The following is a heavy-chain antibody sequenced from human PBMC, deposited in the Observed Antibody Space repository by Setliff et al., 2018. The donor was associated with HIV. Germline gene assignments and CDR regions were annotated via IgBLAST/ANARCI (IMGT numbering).Heavy chain of an antibody. Sequence: PGESLKISCRASGYSFATYHINWVRLLPGKGLEWMGTVNPGDSSTRYNPSLQGQVIISADTSVRTTYLQWSTLKASDSAMYYCARLLNGYNSYDYYYMDVWGKGTTVTVSS. D-gene: IGHD5-12*01. CDR1: GYSFATYH. V-gene: IGHV5-51*01. CDR3: ARLLNGYNSYDYYYMDV. CDR2: VNPGDSST. J-gene: IGHJ6*03.